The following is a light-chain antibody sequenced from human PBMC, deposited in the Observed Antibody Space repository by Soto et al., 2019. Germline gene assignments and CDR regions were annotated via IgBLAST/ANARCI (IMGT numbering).Light chain of an antibody. V-gene: IGKV3-11*01. CDR2: DAS. CDR1: QSVSSY. CDR3: QQRSNWPPLLT. J-gene: IGKJ4*01. Sequence: EIVLTQSPATLSLSPGERATLSCRASQSVSSYLAWYQQKPGQAPRLLIYDASNRATGIPARFSGSGSGTDFTLTISSLEPEDFEVYYCQQRSNWPPLLTFGGGTKVDIK.